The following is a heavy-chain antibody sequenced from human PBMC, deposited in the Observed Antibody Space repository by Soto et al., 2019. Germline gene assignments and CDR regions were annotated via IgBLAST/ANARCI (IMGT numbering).Heavy chain of an antibody. Sequence: VGSLRLSCESSVCTFSNFDMSCVRHSPGKGLEWVSGINHDGALTFYPDSLKGRFTISRDNSKNTLYLQMNRLRAEDTALYYCWSRTRTARDDSFEHWGQGTLVSLS. CDR1: VCTFSNFD. V-gene: IGHV3-23*01. D-gene: IGHD5-18*01. CDR3: WSRTRTARDDSFEH. CDR2: INHDGALT. J-gene: IGHJ4*02.